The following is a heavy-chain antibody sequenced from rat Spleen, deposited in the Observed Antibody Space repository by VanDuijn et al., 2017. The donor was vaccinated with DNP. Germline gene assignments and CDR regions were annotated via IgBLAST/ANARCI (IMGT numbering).Heavy chain of an antibody. J-gene: IGHJ2*01. Sequence: EVQLVESGGGLVQPGRSLKLSCAASGFTFSSFPVAWVRQAPTMGLEWVAAISTSGGSIYYRDSVKGRFTISRENAESTLYLQMNSLRSEDTATYYCARQGRALDYWGQGVMVTVSS. CDR3: ARQGRALDY. CDR1: GFTFSSFP. CDR2: ISTSGGSI. D-gene: IGHD4-1*01. V-gene: IGHV5-46*01.